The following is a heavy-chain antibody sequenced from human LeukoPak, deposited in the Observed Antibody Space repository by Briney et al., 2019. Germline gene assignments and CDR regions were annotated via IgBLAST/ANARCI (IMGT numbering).Heavy chain of an antibody. Sequence: GASVKVSCKVSGYTLTELSMHWVRQAPGKGLEWMGGFDPEDGETIYAQRFQGRVTMTEDTSTDTAYMELSSLRSEDTAVYYCATDSYDYVWGSYRRDALGYWGQGTLVTVSS. CDR2: FDPEDGET. D-gene: IGHD3-16*02. CDR1: GYTLTELS. J-gene: IGHJ4*02. V-gene: IGHV1-24*01. CDR3: ATDSYDYVWGSYRRDALGY.